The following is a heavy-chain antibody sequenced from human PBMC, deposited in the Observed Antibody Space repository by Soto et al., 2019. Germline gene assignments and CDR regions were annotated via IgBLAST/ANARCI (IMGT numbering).Heavy chain of an antibody. CDR2: ISGTGAST. D-gene: IGHD2-15*01. Sequence: PGGSLRLSCAASGFTFRSYAMNWVRQAPGKGLEWVSSISGTGASTYYADSVKGRFTISRDYSKTTLSLQMNSLRAEDTAVYYCAKGREHSYTFDYWGQGAMVTFSS. J-gene: IGHJ4*02. CDR3: AKGREHSYTFDY. V-gene: IGHV3-23*01. CDR1: GFTFRSYA.